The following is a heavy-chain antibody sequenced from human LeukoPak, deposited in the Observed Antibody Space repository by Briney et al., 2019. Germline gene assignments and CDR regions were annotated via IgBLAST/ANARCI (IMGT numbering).Heavy chain of an antibody. CDR1: GGSISSRNW. CDR3: ARDPAPRARYSGYVV. D-gene: IGHD5-12*01. V-gene: IGHV4-4*02. Sequence: PSGTLSLTCAVSGGSISSRNWWSWVRQPPGKGLEWIGEIYDSGNTNYNPSLTSRVTISVDTSKNQFSLKLSSVTAADTAVYYCARDPAPRARYSGYVVWGQGTLVTVSS. CDR2: IYDSGNT. J-gene: IGHJ4*02.